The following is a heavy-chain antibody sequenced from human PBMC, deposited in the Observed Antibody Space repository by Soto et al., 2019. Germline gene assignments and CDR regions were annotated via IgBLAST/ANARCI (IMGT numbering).Heavy chain of an antibody. J-gene: IGHJ5*02. V-gene: IGHV3-7*01. Sequence: WGSLRLSCAASGFGIVRYWIIFFRHSPVKGLEWVADKKQDGSEEYYVDSVKGRFTVSRDNAKNSVYLQLTSLRVEDTALYYCARGGFSYGTGIEHWGQGALVTVSS. D-gene: IGHD5-18*01. CDR2: KKQDGSEE. CDR3: ARGGFSYGTGIEH. CDR1: GFGIVRYW.